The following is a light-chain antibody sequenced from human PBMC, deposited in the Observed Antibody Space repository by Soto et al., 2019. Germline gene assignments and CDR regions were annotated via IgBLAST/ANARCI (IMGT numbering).Light chain of an antibody. Sequence: DIMLRRSRGCLAVSQGEKPAIHCNSRQSVFYSSENKSCWAGCQQQKEQHPTMLMFWASTRVYGVVEQWSGSGCGTAFTTTISSLRPEDIVTYFCQQSYTSPPWTFGQGTKVDI. CDR1: QSVFYSSENKSC. CDR3: QQSYTSPPWT. V-gene: IGKV4-1*01. J-gene: IGKJ1*01. CDR2: WAS.